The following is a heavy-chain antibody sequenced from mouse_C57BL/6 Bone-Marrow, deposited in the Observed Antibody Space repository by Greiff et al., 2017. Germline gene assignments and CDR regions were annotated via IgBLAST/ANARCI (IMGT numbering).Heavy chain of an antibody. CDR3: ARGDYDYDGYFDY. J-gene: IGHJ2*01. Sequence: QVQLQQSGAELARPGASVKLSCKASGYTFTSYGISWVKQRTGQGLEWIGEIYPRSGNTYYNEKVKGKATLTADQSSSTAYMELRSLTSEDAAVSFCARGDYDYDGYFDYWGQGTTRTVSS. CDR2: IYPRSGNT. D-gene: IGHD2-4*01. V-gene: IGHV1-81*01. CDR1: GYTFTSYG.